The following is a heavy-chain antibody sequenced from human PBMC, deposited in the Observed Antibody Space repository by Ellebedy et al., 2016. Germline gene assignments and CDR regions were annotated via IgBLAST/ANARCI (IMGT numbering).Heavy chain of an antibody. CDR3: AGNYNYYYYYMDV. V-gene: IGHV4-59*13. CDR2: IYYSGST. CDR1: GGSISSYY. D-gene: IGHD1-7*01. J-gene: IGHJ6*03. Sequence: SETLSLXXTVSGGSISSYYWSWIRQPPGKGLEWIGYIYYSGSTNYNPSLKSRVTISVDTSKNQFSLKLSSVTAADTAVYYCAGNYNYYYYYMDVWGKGTTVTVSS.